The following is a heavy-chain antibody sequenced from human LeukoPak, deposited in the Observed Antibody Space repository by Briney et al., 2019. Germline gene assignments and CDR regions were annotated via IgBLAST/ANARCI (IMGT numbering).Heavy chain of an antibody. V-gene: IGHV3-66*01. CDR2: IYAGGTT. D-gene: IGHD3-10*01. CDR3: AREGYASGTRYGMDV. CDR1: GFTFSDFY. Sequence: GGSLRLSCAASGFTFSDFYMSWIRQAPGKGLEWVSVIYAGGTTSYADSVKGRFTISRDSSKNTLYLQMNSLRAEDTAVYYCAREGYASGTRYGMDVWGQGTTVTVSS. J-gene: IGHJ6*02.